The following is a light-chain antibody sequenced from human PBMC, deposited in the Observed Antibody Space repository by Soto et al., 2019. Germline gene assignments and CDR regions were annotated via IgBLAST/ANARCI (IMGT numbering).Light chain of an antibody. CDR1: QSVLYSSNNRNY. CDR2: WAS. CDR3: QQYYSTPLT. V-gene: IGKV4-1*01. Sequence: DIVMTQSPDSLAVSLGERATINCKSSQSVLYSSNNRNYLAWYQQKPGQSPKLLIYWASTRESGVPDRFSGSGSGTDFTLTISSLQAEDVVVYYCQQYYSTPLTFGGGTKVEI. J-gene: IGKJ4*01.